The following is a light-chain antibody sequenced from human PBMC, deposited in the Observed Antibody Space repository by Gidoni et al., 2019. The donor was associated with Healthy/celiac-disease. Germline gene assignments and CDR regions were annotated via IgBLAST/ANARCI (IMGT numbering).Light chain of an antibody. CDR3: QQYNSYWT. CDR2: KAS. J-gene: IGKJ1*01. V-gene: IGKV1-5*03. CDR1: QSISSW. Sequence: DIKMTQSPSTLSSSVGDRSTITCRASQSISSWLAWYQQKPGKAPKLLIYKASSLESGVPSRFSGSGSGTVFTLTISSLQPDDFATYYCQQYNSYWTFGQGTKVEIK.